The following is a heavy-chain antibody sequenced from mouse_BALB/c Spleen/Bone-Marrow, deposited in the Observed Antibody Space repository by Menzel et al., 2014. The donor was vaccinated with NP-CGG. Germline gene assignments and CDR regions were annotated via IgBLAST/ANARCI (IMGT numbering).Heavy chain of an antibody. Sequence: LMESGPELVKPGASVKISCKASGYTFTDYYINWVKQKPGQGLEWIGWIYPGSGNTKYNEKFKGKATLTVDTSSSTAYMQLSSLTSEDTAVYFCARSGNWCWFAYWGQGTLSLSLQ. CDR3: ARSGNWCWFAY. D-gene: IGHD4-1*01. CDR1: GYTFTDYY. J-gene: IGHJ3*01. V-gene: IGHV1-84*02. CDR2: IYPGSGNT.